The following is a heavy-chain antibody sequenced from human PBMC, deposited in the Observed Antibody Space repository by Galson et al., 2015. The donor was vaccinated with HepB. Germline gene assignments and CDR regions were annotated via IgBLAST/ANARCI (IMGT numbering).Heavy chain of an antibody. Sequence: SLRLSCAASGFTFSTYAMSWVRQAPGKGLEWVSGISATGGSTYYADSVKGRFIISRDNSKSTLYLQMNSLRAEDTAVYYCAKDWGAVVGIAFDYWGQGALVTVSS. CDR1: GFTFSTYA. CDR2: ISATGGST. V-gene: IGHV3-23*01. J-gene: IGHJ4*02. D-gene: IGHD6-19*01. CDR3: AKDWGAVVGIAFDY.